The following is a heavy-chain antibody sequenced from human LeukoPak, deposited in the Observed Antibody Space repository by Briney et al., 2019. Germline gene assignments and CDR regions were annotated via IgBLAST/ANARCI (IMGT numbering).Heavy chain of an antibody. CDR2: IKSKTDDGTT. Sequence: GGSLRLSCAASGFTFSNAWMSWVRQAPGKGLEWVGRIKSKTDDGTTDYAAPVKGRFTISRDDSKNTLYLQMNSLKTEDTAVYYCTTEYYYDSTQFDYRGQGTLVTVSS. CDR3: TTEYYYDSTQFDY. J-gene: IGHJ4*02. D-gene: IGHD3-22*01. CDR1: GFTFSNAW. V-gene: IGHV3-15*01.